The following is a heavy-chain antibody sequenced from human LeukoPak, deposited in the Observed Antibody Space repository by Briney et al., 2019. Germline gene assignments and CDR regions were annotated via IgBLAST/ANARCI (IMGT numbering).Heavy chain of an antibody. CDR1: GYAFTDYY. CDR2: VDPEDGET. CDR3: ATVNRRGRWLRFLGHYYYMDV. J-gene: IGHJ6*03. D-gene: IGHD3-3*01. V-gene: IGHV1-69-2*01. Sequence: ATVTLSCKASGYAFTDYYMHWVHQAPGKGLEWMGRVDPEDGETIYAEEFQGRVTITADTSTDTAYMELSSLRSEDTAVYYCATVNRRGRWLRFLGHYYYMDVWGKGTTVTVSS.